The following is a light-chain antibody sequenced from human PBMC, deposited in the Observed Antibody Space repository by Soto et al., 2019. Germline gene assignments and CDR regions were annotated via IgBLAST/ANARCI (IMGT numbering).Light chain of an antibody. CDR2: EVS. V-gene: IGLV2-8*01. J-gene: IGLJ2*01. CDR3: SSYADNNKVI. CDR1: ISDVGGYDY. Sequence: QSALTQPPSASXSPGQSVTIXCTGTISDVGGYDYVSWYQQHPGRVPKLMIYEVSQRPSGVPDRFSGSKSGNTASLTVSGLQAEDEADYYCSSYADNNKVIFGGGTQLTVL.